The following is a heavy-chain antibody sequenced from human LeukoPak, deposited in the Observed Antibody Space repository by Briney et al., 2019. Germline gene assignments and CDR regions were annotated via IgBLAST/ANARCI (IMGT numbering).Heavy chain of an antibody. D-gene: IGHD4-17*01. Sequence: GGSLRLSCAAPGFTFSDYYKNWIRQAPGKGLEGVSYISSSGSTIYYADSVKGRFTISRDNAKNSLYLQMNSLRAEDTALYYCAKDMGGDYAGFDYWGQGTLVTVSS. J-gene: IGHJ4*02. V-gene: IGHV3-11*01. CDR3: AKDMGGDYAGFDY. CDR1: GFTFSDYY. CDR2: ISSSGSTI.